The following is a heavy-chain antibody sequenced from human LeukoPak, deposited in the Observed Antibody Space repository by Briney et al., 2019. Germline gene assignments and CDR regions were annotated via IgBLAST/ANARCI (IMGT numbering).Heavy chain of an antibody. Sequence: SETLSLTCAVYGGSFSGYYWGCIRQRPGKGQEWIGSIYPSGSTYYYPSLKSRVTISLDTSKNQFSLKLSSVTAADTAVYYCARGPGYSGPYYFDYWGQGTLVTVSS. D-gene: IGHD5-12*01. CDR2: IYPSGST. CDR3: ARGPGYSGPYYFDY. CDR1: GGSFSGYY. J-gene: IGHJ4*02. V-gene: IGHV4-38-2*01.